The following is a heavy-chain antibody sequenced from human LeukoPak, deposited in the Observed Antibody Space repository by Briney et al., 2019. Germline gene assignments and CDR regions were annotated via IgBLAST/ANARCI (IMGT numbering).Heavy chain of an antibody. D-gene: IGHD3-10*01. CDR1: GYTFTSCY. Sequence: GASVKVSCTGAGYTFTSCYMLCVRQAPGQGLEWMGIINPSGGSTSYAQKFQGRVTMTRDTSTSTVYMELSSLRSEDTAVYYCAREGYYYGSGSYYDGGNWFDPWGQGTLVTVSS. V-gene: IGHV1-46*01. CDR3: AREGYYYGSGSYYDGGNWFDP. CDR2: INPSGGST. J-gene: IGHJ5*02.